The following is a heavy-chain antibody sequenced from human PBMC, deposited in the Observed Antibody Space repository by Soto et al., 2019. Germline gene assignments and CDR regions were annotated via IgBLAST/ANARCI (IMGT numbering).Heavy chain of an antibody. Sequence: QGQLVQSGAELKKPGSSVKVSCKASGGTFSSHVFNCVRQAPGHGLEGMGGIMPILGTANYAQKLQGRVTITADETTSTAYMDLSSLRSDDTAVYYCARDLEFRDGNISHLDYWGQGTLVTVSS. V-gene: IGHV1-69*01. CDR1: GGTFSSHV. CDR3: ARDLEFRDGNISHLDY. D-gene: IGHD3-10*01. CDR2: IMPILGTA. J-gene: IGHJ4*02.